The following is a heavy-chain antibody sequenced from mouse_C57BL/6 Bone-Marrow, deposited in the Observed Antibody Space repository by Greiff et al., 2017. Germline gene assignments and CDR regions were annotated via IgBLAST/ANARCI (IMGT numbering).Heavy chain of an antibody. CDR2: IYPRSGNT. D-gene: IGHD1-1*01. CDR3: AREGGSYAMDY. V-gene: IGHV1-81*01. J-gene: IGHJ4*01. Sequence: QVQLQQSGAELARPGASVKLSCKASGYTFTSYGISWVKQRTGQGLEWIGEIYPRSGNTYYNEKFKGKTTLTADKSSSTAYMALRSLTSEDSAVYFCAREGGSYAMDYWGQGTSVTVSS. CDR1: GYTFTSYG.